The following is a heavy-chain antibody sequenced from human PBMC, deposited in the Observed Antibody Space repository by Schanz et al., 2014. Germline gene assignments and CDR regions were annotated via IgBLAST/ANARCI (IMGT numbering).Heavy chain of an antibody. Sequence: QVQLVQSGADVKKPGSSVRVSCKASGGTFSRLTFSWVRQAPGQGLEWMGRVIPILGVTHYAQKFQGRVTITADRSTSTAYMELSSLRSEDTAVYFCARDLTVDTGYVVHYYYYGMDVWGQGTTVTVSS. V-gene: IGHV1-69*08. CDR1: GGTFSRLT. CDR2: VIPILGVT. J-gene: IGHJ6*02. D-gene: IGHD5-12*01. CDR3: ARDLTVDTGYVVHYYYYGMDV.